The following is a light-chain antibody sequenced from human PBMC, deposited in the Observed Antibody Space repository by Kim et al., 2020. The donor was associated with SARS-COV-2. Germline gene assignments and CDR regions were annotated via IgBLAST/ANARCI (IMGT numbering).Light chain of an antibody. V-gene: IGLV10-54*01. CDR2: RNN. Sequence: TELLTGTGNSNNVGNEGSTRQQQHKGHPPKLPFFRNNNRPTGNAERLSAVGSGNPASLSITGLQPEDEADDYCSAWNSSLSAWVFGGGTKLTVL. CDR1: SNNVGNEG. CDR3: SAWNSSLSAWV. J-gene: IGLJ3*02.